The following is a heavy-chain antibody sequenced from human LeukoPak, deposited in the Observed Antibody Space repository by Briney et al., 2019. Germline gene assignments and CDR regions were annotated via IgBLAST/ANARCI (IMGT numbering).Heavy chain of an antibody. V-gene: IGHV3-30*02. CDR2: IRYDGSNK. Sequence: PGGSLRLSCAASGFTFSSYGMHWVRQAPGKGLGWVAFIRYDGSNKYYADSVKGRFTISRDNAKNSLYLQMNSLRAEDTAVYYCASWSVAGTGYWGQGTLVTVSS. CDR3: ASWSVAGTGY. D-gene: IGHD6-19*01. J-gene: IGHJ4*02. CDR1: GFTFSSYG.